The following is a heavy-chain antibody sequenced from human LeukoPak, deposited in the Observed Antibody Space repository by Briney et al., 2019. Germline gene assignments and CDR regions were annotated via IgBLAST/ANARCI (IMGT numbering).Heavy chain of an antibody. J-gene: IGHJ6*04. V-gene: IGHV3-33*01. CDR2: IWYDGSNK. CDR3: AREGEDVVVTAIPYYYYYYGMDV. CDR1: GFTFSSYG. Sequence: SGRSLRPSCAASGFTFSSYGMHWVRQAPGKGLEWVAVIWYDGSNKYYADSVKGRFTISRDNSKNTPYLQMNSLRAEDTAVYYCAREGEDVVVTAIPYYYYYYGMDVWGKGTTVTVSS. D-gene: IGHD2-21*02.